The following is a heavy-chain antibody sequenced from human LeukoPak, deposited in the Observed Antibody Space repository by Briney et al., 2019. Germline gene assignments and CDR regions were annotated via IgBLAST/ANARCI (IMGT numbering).Heavy chain of an antibody. Sequence: SETLSLTCAVYGGSFSGYYWSWIRQPPGKGLEWIGEINHSGSTNYNPSLKSRVTISVDTSKNQFSLKLSSVTAADTAVYYCARVRFSHYFFYYYGMDVWGQGTTVTVSS. V-gene: IGHV4-34*01. CDR3: ARVRFSHYFFYYYGMDV. CDR2: INHSGST. J-gene: IGHJ6*02. D-gene: IGHD3-3*01. CDR1: GGSFSGYY.